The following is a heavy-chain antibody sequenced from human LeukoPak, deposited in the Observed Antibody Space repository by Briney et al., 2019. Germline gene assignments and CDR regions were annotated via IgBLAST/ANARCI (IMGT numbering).Heavy chain of an antibody. CDR2: INEDATTI. Sequence: GGSLRLSCAASGFAFSAYWMHWVRQAPGKGLEWVSRINEDATTISYADSIKGRFIISRDNSKKSLYLQMNNLRAEDTAVYYCVRDLVFVWTPGDDFDFWGQGTLVTVSS. CDR1: GFAFSAYW. D-gene: IGHD3-16*01. V-gene: IGHV3-74*01. CDR3: VRDLVFVWTPGDDFDF. J-gene: IGHJ4*02.